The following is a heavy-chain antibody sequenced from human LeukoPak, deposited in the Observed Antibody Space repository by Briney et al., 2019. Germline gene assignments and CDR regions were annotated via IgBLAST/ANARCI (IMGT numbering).Heavy chain of an antibody. V-gene: IGHV3-30*04. J-gene: IGHJ4*02. D-gene: IGHD2-8*01. CDR1: GFIFSIYA. CDR3: VRGDRHCTINNCYFSFDY. CDR2: ISFDGSNK. Sequence: PGSSLRLSCPPSGFIFSIYAIHSVRQPPGKGLEWVAVISFDGSNKYYADSVKGRFTISRDNSKDTLFLQMDSLRAEDTAVFYCVRGDRHCTINNCYFSFDYWGQGTLVTVSS.